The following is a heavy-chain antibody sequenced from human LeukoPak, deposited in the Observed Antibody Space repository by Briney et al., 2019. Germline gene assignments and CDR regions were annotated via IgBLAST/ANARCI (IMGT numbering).Heavy chain of an antibody. CDR2: ISGSGVTI. Sequence: GGSLRLSCAASGFTFSNYAMSWVRQAPGKGLEWVSGISGSGVTIVYADSVTGLFTISRDNSKNTLYLQMTSLRAEDTAVYYCAKDARLGTTYHFDHWGQGTLVTVSS. CDR3: AKDARLGTTYHFDH. D-gene: IGHD1-26*01. V-gene: IGHV3-23*01. J-gene: IGHJ4*02. CDR1: GFTFSNYA.